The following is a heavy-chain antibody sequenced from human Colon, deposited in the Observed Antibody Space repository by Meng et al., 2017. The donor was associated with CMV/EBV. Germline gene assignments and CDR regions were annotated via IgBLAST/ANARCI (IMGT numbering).Heavy chain of an antibody. J-gene: IGHJ6*02. CDR1: GFTFSSYP. CDR3: ARDQYTAMVKDGMDV. CDR2: ISSSSSYI. V-gene: IGHV3-21*06. D-gene: IGHD5-18*01. Sequence: GESLKISCAASGFTFSSYPMYWVRQAPGKGLEWVASISSSSSYIYYADSLKGRFTISRDDARNSLFLQMNSLSVEDTAVNYCARDQYTAMVKDGMDVWGQGTTVTVSS.